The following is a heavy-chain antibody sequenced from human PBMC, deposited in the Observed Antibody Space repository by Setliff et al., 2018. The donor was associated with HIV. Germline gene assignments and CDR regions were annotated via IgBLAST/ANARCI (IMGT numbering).Heavy chain of an antibody. CDR2: MYYRGST. CDR1: GGSISSSGYY. Sequence: NPSETLSLTCTVSGGSISSSGYYWGWIRQPPGKGLEWIGNMYYRGSTYYNPSLKSRVIISVDTSKNQFSLKLSSVTAADTAVYYCARVPTNPDFYYYYMDVWGKGTTVTVSS. CDR3: ARVPTNPDFYYYYMDV. V-gene: IGHV4-39*07. J-gene: IGHJ6*03.